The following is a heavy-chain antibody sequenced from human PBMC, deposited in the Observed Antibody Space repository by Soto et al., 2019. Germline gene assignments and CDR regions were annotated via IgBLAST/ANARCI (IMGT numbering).Heavy chain of an antibody. J-gene: IGHJ4*02. CDR3: AREGGRRVSYYISSYDYFDY. V-gene: IGHV3-30*03. CDR2: ISYDGSNT. CDR1: GFTFSSYG. Sequence: QVQLVESGGGVVQPGRSLRLSCAASGFTFSSYGMHWVRQAPGTGLEWVAMISYDGSNTYYADSVKSRFTISRDNSKNTLYLQMTSLRAEDTSVYYCAREGGRRVSYYISSYDYFDYWGQGTLVTGSS. D-gene: IGHD1-26*01.